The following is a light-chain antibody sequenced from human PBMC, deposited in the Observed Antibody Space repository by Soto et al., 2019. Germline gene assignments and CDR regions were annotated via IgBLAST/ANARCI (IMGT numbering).Light chain of an antibody. CDR2: GNI. Sequence: QSVLTQPPSVSGAPGQRVTISCTGSSANIGAGYDVHWYQQFPGTAPKLLIYGNINRPSGVPDRFSGSKSGTSASLAITGLQAEDEADYYCQSYDTRLSGKVFGGGTKVTVL. J-gene: IGLJ3*02. V-gene: IGLV1-40*01. CDR3: QSYDTRLSGKV. CDR1: SANIGAGYD.